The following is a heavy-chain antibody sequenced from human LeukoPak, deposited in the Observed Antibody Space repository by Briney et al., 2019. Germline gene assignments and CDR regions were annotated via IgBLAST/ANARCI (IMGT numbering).Heavy chain of an antibody. D-gene: IGHD1-26*01. Sequence: GGSLRLSCAASASTFKYYAMNWVRQAPGKGLEWVASISSGGSLTYYADSMKGRFTISRDNDRNSLHLQMNSLRGEDTAIYYCARGSGSYGSYFFGYWGQGTLVTVSS. CDR3: ARGSGSYGSYFFGY. V-gene: IGHV3-21*01. J-gene: IGHJ4*02. CDR2: ISSGGSLT. CDR1: ASTFKYYA.